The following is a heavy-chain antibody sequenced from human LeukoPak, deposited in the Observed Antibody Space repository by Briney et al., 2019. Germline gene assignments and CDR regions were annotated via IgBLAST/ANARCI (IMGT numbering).Heavy chain of an antibody. D-gene: IGHD2-21*02. J-gene: IGHJ4*01. CDR3: ARELPREVTLDY. CDR1: EFNFFSYG. CDR2: IFTDGTTT. Sequence: GGSLRLSCVASEFNFFSYGMQWVRQAPGKGLVWGSRIFTDGTTTSYADSVKGRFTISRENAKNTLYLQMNSLRAEDTAVYYCARELPREVTLDYWGQGTLVTVSP. V-gene: IGHV3-74*01.